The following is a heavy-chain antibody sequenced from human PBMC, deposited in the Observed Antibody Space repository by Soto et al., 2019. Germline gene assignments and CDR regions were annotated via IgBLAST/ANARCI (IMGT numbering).Heavy chain of an antibody. CDR3: TSPQSIRLYSSSPETISD. V-gene: IGHV3-73*01. CDR1: GFTFSGSA. D-gene: IGHD6-6*01. J-gene: IGHJ4*02. Sequence: GGSLRLSCAASGFTFSGSAMHWVRQASGKGLEWVGRIRSKANSYATAYAASVKGRFTISRDDSKNTAYLQMNSLKTEDTAVYYCTSPQSIRLYSSSPETISDWGQGTLVPGSS. CDR2: IRSKANSYAT.